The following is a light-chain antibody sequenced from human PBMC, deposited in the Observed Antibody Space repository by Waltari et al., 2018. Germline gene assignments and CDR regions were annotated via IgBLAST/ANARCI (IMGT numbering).Light chain of an antibody. V-gene: IGKV3D-20*02. J-gene: IGKJ2*02. CDR3: QQRSISCT. Sequence: EIVLTQSPDTLSLSPGERATLSCRASHSFSNSYLAWHQQRPGQAPRLLIYAASTRASGIPDRFSGSGSGTDFTLTINSLEPEDSAVYYCQQRSISCTFGQGTRLEI. CDR2: AAS. CDR1: HSFSNSY.